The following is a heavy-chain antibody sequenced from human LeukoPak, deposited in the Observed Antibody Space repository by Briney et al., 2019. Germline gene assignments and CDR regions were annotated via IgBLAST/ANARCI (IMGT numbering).Heavy chain of an antibody. D-gene: IGHD6-6*01. Sequence: SETLSLTCAVYGGSFSGYYWSWIRQPPGKGLEWIGEINHSGSTNYNPSLKSRVTISVDTSKNQFPLKLSSVTAADTAVYYCARTYSSSFSGNWFDPWGQGTLVTVSS. V-gene: IGHV4-34*01. CDR1: GGSFSGYY. CDR2: INHSGST. J-gene: IGHJ5*02. CDR3: ARTYSSSFSGNWFDP.